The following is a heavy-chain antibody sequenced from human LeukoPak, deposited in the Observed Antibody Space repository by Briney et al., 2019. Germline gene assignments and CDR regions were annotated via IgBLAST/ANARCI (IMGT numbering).Heavy chain of an antibody. CDR3: ARELKYYDSSGPFDY. V-gene: IGHV3-30*04. CDR1: GFTFSSYA. Sequence: PGGSLRLSCAASGFTFSSYAMHWVRQAPGKGLEWVAVISYDASNKYYADSVKGRFTISRDNSKNTLYLQMNSLRAEDTAVYYCARELKYYDSSGPFDYWGQGTLVTVSS. J-gene: IGHJ4*02. D-gene: IGHD3-22*01. CDR2: ISYDASNK.